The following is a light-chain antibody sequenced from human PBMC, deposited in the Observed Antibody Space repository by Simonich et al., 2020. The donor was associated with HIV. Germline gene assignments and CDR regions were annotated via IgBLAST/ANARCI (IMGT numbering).Light chain of an antibody. Sequence: EIVMTQSPATLSVSPGERATLSCRASQGVSSNLAWYQQKPGQAPRLLINGASTRATGIPARFSGRGSGTEFTLTISSMQSEDFAVYYCQQYNNWPPITFGQGTRLEIK. J-gene: IGKJ5*01. CDR2: GAS. CDR1: QGVSSN. CDR3: QQYNNWPPIT. V-gene: IGKV3-15*01.